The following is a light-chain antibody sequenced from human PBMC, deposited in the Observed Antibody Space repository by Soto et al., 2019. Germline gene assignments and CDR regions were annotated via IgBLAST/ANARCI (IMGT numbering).Light chain of an antibody. Sequence: QSVLTQPRSVSGSPGQAVTVSCTGTNSNIGSHNYVSWYQQHPGKAPKLMINDVTERPSGVPDRFSGSKSGNTASLTISGLQAEDEADYFCCSFAGGLFVFGTGTKVTVL. CDR2: DVT. CDR1: NSNIGSHNY. CDR3: CSFAGGLFV. J-gene: IGLJ1*01. V-gene: IGLV2-11*01.